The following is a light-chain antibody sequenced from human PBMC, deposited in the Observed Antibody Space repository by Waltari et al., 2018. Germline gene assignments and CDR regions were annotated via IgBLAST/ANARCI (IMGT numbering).Light chain of an antibody. CDR3: SSYVSGSTLKM. CDR1: NNDIGCYDY. Sequence: QSALTQPASVSGSPGQSIPISCTGTNNDIGCYDYVSWYQQHPGKAPKLLIYDVSDRPSGVSIRFSGSKSGNTASLTISGLQTEDEADYYCSSYVSGSTLKMFGGGTKLTVL. J-gene: IGLJ3*02. V-gene: IGLV2-14*01. CDR2: DVS.